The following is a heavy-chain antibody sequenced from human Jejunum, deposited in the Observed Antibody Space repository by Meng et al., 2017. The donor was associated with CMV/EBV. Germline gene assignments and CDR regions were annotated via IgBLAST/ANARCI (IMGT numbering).Heavy chain of an antibody. Sequence: VSGGAIGTYYWSGIRQPPGKGLEWIGHIYYSGSTNFNPSLKSRVTISLDTSKKQFSLRLSSVTAEDTAVYYCARASPNWNYVIDYWGQGTLVTVSS. CDR2: IYYSGST. V-gene: IGHV4-59*01. CDR3: ARASPNWNYVIDY. J-gene: IGHJ4*02. CDR1: GGAIGTYY. D-gene: IGHD1-7*01.